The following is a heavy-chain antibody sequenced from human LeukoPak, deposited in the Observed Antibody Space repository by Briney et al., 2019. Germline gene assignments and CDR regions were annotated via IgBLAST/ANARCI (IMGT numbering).Heavy chain of an antibody. D-gene: IGHD2-21*02. CDR3: ARENFVVVTGPYYGMDV. CDR2: ISSSSSTI. CDR1: GFTFSSYS. Sequence: GGSLRLSCAASGFTFSSYSMNWVRQAPGKGLEWVSYISSSSSTIYYADSVKGRFTISRDNAKNSLYLQMNSLRAEDTAVYYCARENFVVVTGPYYGMDVWGQGTTVTVSS. J-gene: IGHJ6*02. V-gene: IGHV3-48*01.